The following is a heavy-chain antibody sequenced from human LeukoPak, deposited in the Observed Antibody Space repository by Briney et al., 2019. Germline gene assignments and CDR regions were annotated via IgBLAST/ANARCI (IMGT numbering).Heavy chain of an antibody. CDR1: GFTFSTYA. D-gene: IGHD4-17*01. V-gene: IGHV3-64D*06. J-gene: IGHJ4*02. CDR2: ISSKGGST. Sequence: GGSLRLSCSASGFTFSTYAMHWVRQAPGKGLEYVSAISSKGGSTYYADSVKGRFTISRDNSKNTLYLQMSSLRAEDTAVYYCVNSRMTTGTAFDYWGQGTLVTVSS. CDR3: VNSRMTTGTAFDY.